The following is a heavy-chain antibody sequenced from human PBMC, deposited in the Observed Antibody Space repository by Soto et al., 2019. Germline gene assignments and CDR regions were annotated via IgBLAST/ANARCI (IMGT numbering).Heavy chain of an antibody. D-gene: IGHD3-10*01. J-gene: IGHJ6*02. Sequence: QVQLVQSWAEVKKPGSSVKVSCKASGGTFSSYAISWVRQAPGQGLEWMGGIIPIFGTANYAQKFQGRVTNTADESTSTAYMELSSLRSEDTAVYYCARVVSGSTEVYYYGMDVWGQGTTVTVSS. CDR3: ARVVSGSTEVYYYGMDV. CDR1: GGTFSSYA. CDR2: IIPIFGTA. V-gene: IGHV1-69*01.